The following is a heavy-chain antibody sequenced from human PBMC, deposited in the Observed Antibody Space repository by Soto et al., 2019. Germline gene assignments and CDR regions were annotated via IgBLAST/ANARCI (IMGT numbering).Heavy chain of an antibody. J-gene: IGHJ6*03. V-gene: IGHV1-3*01. CDR1: GYTFTSYA. CDR3: ARGPGIAAAGTWYYYMDV. CDR2: INAGNGNT. Sequence: ASVKVSCKASGYTFTSYAMHWVRQAPGQRLEWMGWINAGNGNTKYSQKFQGRVTITRDTSASTAYMELSSLRSEDTAVYYCARGPGIAAAGTWYYYMDVWGKGTTVTVSS. D-gene: IGHD6-13*01.